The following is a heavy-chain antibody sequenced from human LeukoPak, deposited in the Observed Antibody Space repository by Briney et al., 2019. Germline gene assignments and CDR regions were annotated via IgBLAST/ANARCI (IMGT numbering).Heavy chain of an antibody. J-gene: IGHJ4*02. V-gene: IGHV3-30*04. CDR1: GFTFSNYA. Sequence: PGGSLRLSCAASGFTFSNYAMHWVRQAPGKGLEWVAVISYDGSNKYYADSVKGRFTISRDNSKNTLYLQMNSLRAEDTAVYYCAKIMIPLAAAAPFDYWGQGTLVTVSS. CDR2: ISYDGSNK. CDR3: AKIMIPLAAAAPFDY. D-gene: IGHD6-13*01.